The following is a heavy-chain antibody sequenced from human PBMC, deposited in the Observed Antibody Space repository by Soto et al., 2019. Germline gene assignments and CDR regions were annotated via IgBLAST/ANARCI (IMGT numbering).Heavy chain of an antibody. CDR2: ISGSGGST. CDR3: AKVPYYDFWSGPGHYYYGMDV. J-gene: IGHJ6*02. Sequence: GSLRLSCAASGFTFSSYAMSWVRQAPGKGLEWVSAISGSGGSTYYADSVKGRFTISRDNSKNTLYLQMNSLRAEDTAVYYCAKVPYYDFWSGPGHYYYGMDVWGQGTTVTVSS. D-gene: IGHD3-3*01. V-gene: IGHV3-23*01. CDR1: GFTFSSYA.